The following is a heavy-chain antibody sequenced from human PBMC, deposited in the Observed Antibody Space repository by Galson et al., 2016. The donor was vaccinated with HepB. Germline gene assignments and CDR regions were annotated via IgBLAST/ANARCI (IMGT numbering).Heavy chain of an antibody. Sequence: SVKVSCKASGYTFTSHYLLWVRQAPGQGLEWVGIINPSAGTTSYAQNFQGRVTLTRDTSTSTVYMEWSSLRSEDTAVYYCARSYSYGYGCGYWGQGTLVTVSS. CDR1: GYTFTSHY. V-gene: IGHV1-46*01. J-gene: IGHJ4*02. CDR3: ARSYSYGYGCGY. D-gene: IGHD5-18*01. CDR2: INPSAGTT.